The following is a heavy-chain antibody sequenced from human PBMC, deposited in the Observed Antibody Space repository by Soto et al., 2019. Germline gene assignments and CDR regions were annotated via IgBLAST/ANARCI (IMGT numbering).Heavy chain of an antibody. CDR1: GGSISSSSYY. J-gene: IGHJ4*02. D-gene: IGHD4-17*01. CDR2: IYYSGST. CDR3: ARATVTTFHYFDY. V-gene: IGHV4-39*01. Sequence: QLQLQESGPGLVKPSETLSLTCTVSGGSISSSSYYWGWIRQPPGKGLEWIGSIYYSGSTYYNPSLKSRVTISVDTSKHQFSLKLSSVTAADTAVYYCARATVTTFHYFDYWGQGTLVTVSS.